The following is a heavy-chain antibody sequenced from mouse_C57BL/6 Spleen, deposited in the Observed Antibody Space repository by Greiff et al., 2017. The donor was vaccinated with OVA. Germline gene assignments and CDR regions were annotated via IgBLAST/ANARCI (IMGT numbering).Heavy chain of an antibody. V-gene: IGHV3-1*01. D-gene: IGHD2-1*01. CDR1: GYSITSGYD. J-gene: IGHJ2*01. CDR2: IRYSGST. CDR3: ARVGNEGTYLDY. Sequence: EVQLQQSGPGMVKPSQSLSLTCTVTGYSITSGYDWHWIRHFPGNKLEWMGYIRYSGSTNYNPSLKSRISITHDTSKNHFFLKLNSVTTEDTATYDCARVGNEGTYLDYWGQGTTLTVSA.